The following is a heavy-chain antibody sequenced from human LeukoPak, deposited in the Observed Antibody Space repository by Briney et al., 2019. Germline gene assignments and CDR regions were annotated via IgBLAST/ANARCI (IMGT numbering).Heavy chain of an antibody. J-gene: IGHJ4*02. V-gene: IGHV2-70*01. CDR2: IDWDDDK. Sequence: ESGPTLVNPTQTLILTCTFSGFSVITSGMCVSWIRQPPGKALEWLALIDWDDDKYYSTSLKTRLTISKDTFKNQVVLTMTNMDPVDTATYYCARLSAHGDYYFDYWGQGTLVTVSS. CDR3: ARLSAHGDYYFDY. CDR1: GFSVITSGMC. D-gene: IGHD1-26*01.